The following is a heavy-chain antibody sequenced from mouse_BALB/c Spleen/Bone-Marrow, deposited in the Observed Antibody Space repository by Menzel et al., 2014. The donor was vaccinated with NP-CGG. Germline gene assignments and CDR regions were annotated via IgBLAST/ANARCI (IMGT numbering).Heavy chain of an antibody. CDR1: GFTFSSYT. V-gene: IGHV5-6-4*01. CDR3: TRDGKGNYDYAMDY. J-gene: IGHJ4*01. D-gene: IGHD2-1*01. CDR2: ISSGGSYT. Sequence: EVKLVESGGGLVKPRGSLKLSCAASGFTFSSYTMSWVRRTPEKRLEWVATISSGGSYTYYPDSVKGRFTISRDNAKNTLYLQMSSLKSEDTAMYYCTRDGKGNYDYAMDYWGQGTSVTVSS.